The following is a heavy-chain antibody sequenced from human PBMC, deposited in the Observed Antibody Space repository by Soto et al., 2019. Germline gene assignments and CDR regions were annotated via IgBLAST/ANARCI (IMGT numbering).Heavy chain of an antibody. D-gene: IGHD3-3*02. V-gene: IGHV3-30-3*01. J-gene: IGHJ4*02. Sequence: GGSLRLSCAASGFTFSSYAMHWVRQAPGKGLEWVAVISYDGSNKYYADSVKGRFTISRDNSKNTLYLQMNSLRAEDTAVYYCARDPGSILYYFDYWGQGTLVTVSS. CDR2: ISYDGSNK. CDR1: GFTFSSYA. CDR3: ARDPGSILYYFDY.